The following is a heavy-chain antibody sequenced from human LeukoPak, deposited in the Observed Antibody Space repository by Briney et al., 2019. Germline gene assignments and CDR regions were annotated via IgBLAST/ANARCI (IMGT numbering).Heavy chain of an antibody. J-gene: IGHJ4*02. CDR3: AKGPRYCSSTSCYFFDF. CDR1: GFTFSSYA. D-gene: IGHD2-2*01. V-gene: IGHV3-23*01. Sequence: GGSLRLSCAASGFTFSSYAMSWVRQAPGKGLEWVSAISGSGGSTYYADSVKGRFTISRDNSKNTLYLQMNSLRAEDTAVYYCAKGPRYCSSTSCYFFDFWGQGTLVTVSS. CDR2: ISGSGGST.